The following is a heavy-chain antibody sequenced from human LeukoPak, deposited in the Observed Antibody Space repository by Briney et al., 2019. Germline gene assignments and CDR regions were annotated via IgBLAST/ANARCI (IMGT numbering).Heavy chain of an antibody. Sequence: SETLSLTCAVYGGSFSGYYWSWIRQPPGKGLEWIGEINHSGSTNYNPSLKSRVTISVDTSKNQFSLKLSSVTAADTAVYYCARGIRGEYCSSTSCYFSSYYMDVWGKGTTATVSS. J-gene: IGHJ6*03. CDR2: INHSGST. V-gene: IGHV4-34*01. D-gene: IGHD2-2*01. CDR3: ARGIRGEYCSSTSCYFSSYYMDV. CDR1: GGSFSGYY.